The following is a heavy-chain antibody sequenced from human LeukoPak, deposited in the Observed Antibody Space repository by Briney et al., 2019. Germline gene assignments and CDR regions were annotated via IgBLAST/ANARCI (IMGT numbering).Heavy chain of an antibody. V-gene: IGHV4-61*02. J-gene: IGHJ6*02. D-gene: IGHD6-13*01. CDR2: IYTSGST. CDR1: GGSISSGSYY. CDR3: ARDSSSWDYYYYGMDV. Sequence: SETLSLTCTVTGGSISSGSYYWSWIRQPAGKGLEWIGRIYTSGSTNYNPSLKSRVTISVDTSKNQFSLKLSSVTAADTAVYYCARDSSSWDYYYYGMDVWGQGTTVTVSS.